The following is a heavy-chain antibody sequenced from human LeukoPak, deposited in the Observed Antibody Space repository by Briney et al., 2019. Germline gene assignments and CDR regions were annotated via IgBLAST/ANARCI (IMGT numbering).Heavy chain of an antibody. CDR1: GFTFSSYS. CDR2: ISSSSSTI. CDR3: ARGLEEYGDNWFDP. Sequence: PGGSLRLSCAASGFTFSSYSMNWVRQAPWKGLEWVSYISSSSSTIYYADSVKGRFTISRDNAKNSLYLQMNSLRAEDTAVYYCARGLEEYGDNWFDPWGQGTLVTVSS. D-gene: IGHD4-17*01. V-gene: IGHV3-48*01. J-gene: IGHJ5*02.